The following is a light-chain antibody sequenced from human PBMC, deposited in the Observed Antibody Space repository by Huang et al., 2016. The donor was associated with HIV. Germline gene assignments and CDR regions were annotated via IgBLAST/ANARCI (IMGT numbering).Light chain of an antibody. CDR1: QSVSRS. J-gene: IGKJ1*01. CDR2: DTA. Sequence: EIVLTQSPATLSLSPGERASLSCRASQSVSRSLAWYRQKPGQPPRLLISDTANRATGIPARFIGRWSGTDFTLTISGLEAEDFAVYYCQQYTNWPPTTFGQGTKVDIK. V-gene: IGKV3-11*01. CDR3: QQYTNWPPTT.